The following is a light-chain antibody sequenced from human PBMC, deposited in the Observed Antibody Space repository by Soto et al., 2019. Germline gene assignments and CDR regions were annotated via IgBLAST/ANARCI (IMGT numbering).Light chain of an antibody. CDR3: GTWDSSLSGG. Sequence: QSVLTQPPSMSAAPGQRVTISCSGSSSNIGNNYVSWYQQLPGTAPKLLIFENNKRPSGIPDRFSGSKSDTSATLGITGLKTGDEADYYCGTWDSSLSGGFGGGTKLTVL. V-gene: IGLV1-51*02. J-gene: IGLJ2*01. CDR2: ENN. CDR1: SSNIGNNY.